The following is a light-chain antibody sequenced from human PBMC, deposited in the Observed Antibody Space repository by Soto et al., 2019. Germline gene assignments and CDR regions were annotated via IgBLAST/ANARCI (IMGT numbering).Light chain of an antibody. CDR2: DAS. J-gene: IGKJ1*01. Sequence: ETVLTQSPGTLSLSPGERATLSCRASQSVSSSYLAWYQQKPGQAPRLLIYDASSRATGIPDRFSGSGSGTHFTLTISRLEPEDLAVYYCQQYVRSPPSWTFGQGTKVEIK. CDR1: QSVSSSY. V-gene: IGKV3-20*01. CDR3: QQYVRSPPSWT.